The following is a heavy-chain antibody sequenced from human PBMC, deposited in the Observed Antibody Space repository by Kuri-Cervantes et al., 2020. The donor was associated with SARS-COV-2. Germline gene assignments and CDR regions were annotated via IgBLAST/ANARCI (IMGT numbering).Heavy chain of an antibody. CDR1: GFTFSSYS. CDR2: ISSSSSYI. J-gene: IGHJ4*02. Sequence: GESLKISCAASGFTFSSYSMNWVRQAPGKGLEWVSSISSSSSYIYYADSVKGRFTISRDNAKNSLYLQMNSLRAEDTAVYYCARVMDYTVQYWGQGTLVTVSS. CDR3: ARVMDYTVQY. D-gene: IGHD4-11*01. V-gene: IGHV3-21*01.